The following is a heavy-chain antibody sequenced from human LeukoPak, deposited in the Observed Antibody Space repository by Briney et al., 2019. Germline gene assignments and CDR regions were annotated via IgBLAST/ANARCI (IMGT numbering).Heavy chain of an antibody. J-gene: IGHJ3*02. CDR3: ASLRKRGGAFDI. CDR2: IYTSGST. V-gene: IGHV4-4*07. CDR1: GGSIGSYY. Sequence: SETLSLTCTVSGGSIGSYYWSWVRQPAGKGLEWIGRIYTSGSTNYNPSLKSRVTMSVDTSKNQFSLNLSSVTAADTAVYYCASLRKRGGAFDIWGQGTMVTVSS.